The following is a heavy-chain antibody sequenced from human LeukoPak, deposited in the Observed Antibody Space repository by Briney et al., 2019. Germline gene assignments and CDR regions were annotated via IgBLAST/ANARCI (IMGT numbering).Heavy chain of an antibody. V-gene: IGHV1-2*02. Sequence: GASVKVSCKASGYTFTGYYMHWVRQAPGQGLEWMGWINPNSGGTNYAQKFQGRVTMTRDTSISTAYMELSRLRSDDTAVYYCARSLHGPWYYYYYMDVWGKGTTVTVSS. CDR3: ARSLHGPWYYYYYMDV. CDR2: INPNSGGT. CDR1: GYTFTGYY. D-gene: IGHD3-16*01. J-gene: IGHJ6*03.